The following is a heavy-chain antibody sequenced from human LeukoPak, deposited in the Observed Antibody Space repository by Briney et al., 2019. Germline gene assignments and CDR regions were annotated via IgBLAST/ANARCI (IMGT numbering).Heavy chain of an antibody. Sequence: PVKVSCKASGGTFSSYAISWVRQAPGQGLEWVGGIILIFGTANYAQKFQGRVTITADESTNTAYMELSSLRSEDTAVYYCARGEVPPHYFDYWGQGTLVTVSS. V-gene: IGHV1-69*01. CDR3: ARGEVPPHYFDY. CDR2: IILIFGTA. J-gene: IGHJ4*02. CDR1: GGTFSSYA.